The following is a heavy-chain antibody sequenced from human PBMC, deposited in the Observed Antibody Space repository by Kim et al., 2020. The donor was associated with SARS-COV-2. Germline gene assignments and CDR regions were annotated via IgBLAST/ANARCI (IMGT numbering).Heavy chain of an antibody. CDR2: ISFDGNNQ. D-gene: IGHD3-10*01. V-gene: IGHV3-33*05. Sequence: GGSLRLSCLTSGFNFNTYGLHWVRQAPGKGLEWVASISFDGNNQFYADSVKGRFTISRDRSRNTAYLQMNTLRVEDTAFYHCARPPQGLGSYSNEGHFLGKYWGPGAQVIVSS. J-gene: IGHJ4*02. CDR3: ARPPQGLGSYSNEGHFLGKY. CDR1: GFNFNTYG.